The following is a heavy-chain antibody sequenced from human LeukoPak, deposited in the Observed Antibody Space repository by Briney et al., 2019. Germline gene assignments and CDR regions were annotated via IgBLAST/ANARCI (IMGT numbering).Heavy chain of an antibody. CDR3: ASNTGTVFDY. CDR2: VYYSGST. J-gene: IGHJ4*02. V-gene: IGHV4-61*01. CDR1: GYSISSAYY. D-gene: IGHD7-27*01. Sequence: SETLSLTCSVSGYSISSAYYWGWIRQPPGKGLEWIGYVYYSGSTEYNPSLRSRVTISLEMSKHQFSLNLTSVTAADTAVYYCASNTGTVFDYWGQGALVTVSS.